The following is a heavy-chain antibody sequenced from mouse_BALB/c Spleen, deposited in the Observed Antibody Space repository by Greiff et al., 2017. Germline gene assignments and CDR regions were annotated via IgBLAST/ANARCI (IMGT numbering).Heavy chain of an antibody. CDR2: INPSNGGT. CDR3: TRDGNYEGFAY. J-gene: IGHJ3*01. D-gene: IGHD2-1*01. Sequence: QVQLQQSGAELVKPGASVTLSCKASGYTFTSYYMYWVKQRPGQGLEWIGEINPSNGGTNFNEKFKSKATLTVDKSSSTAYMQLSSLTSEDSAVYYCTRDGNYEGFAYWGQGTLVTVSA. CDR1: GYTFTSYY. V-gene: IGHV1S81*02.